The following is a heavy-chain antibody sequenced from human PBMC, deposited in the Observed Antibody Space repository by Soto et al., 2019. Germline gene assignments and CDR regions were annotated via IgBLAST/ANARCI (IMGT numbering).Heavy chain of an antibody. CDR2: ISHDGSYK. CDR1: GFSFTTYV. D-gene: IGHD1-26*01. V-gene: IGHV3-30*03. CDR3: ATGLLAIVGTTLPRDAFNI. J-gene: IGHJ3*02. Sequence: GGSLRLSCAASGFSFTTYVMHWVRQAPGKGLEWVAVISHDGSYKYYGDAVKGRFTISRDTSKNAVYLEMNSLRPEDTAVYYSATGLLAIVGTTLPRDAFNIWGQGTMVTVSS.